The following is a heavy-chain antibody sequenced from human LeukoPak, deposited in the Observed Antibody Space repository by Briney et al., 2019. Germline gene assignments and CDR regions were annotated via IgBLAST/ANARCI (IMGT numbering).Heavy chain of an antibody. J-gene: IGHJ3*02. V-gene: IGHV3-23*01. Sequence: PGGSLRLSCAASGFTFSTYGMNWVRQAPGKGLEWVSGISGSGGSTYYADSVKGRFTISRDNSKNTLYLLMNSLRAEDTAVYYCAKDLFRGYYDSSGYAFDIWGQGTMVTVSS. D-gene: IGHD3-22*01. CDR1: GFTFSTYG. CDR3: AKDLFRGYYDSSGYAFDI. CDR2: ISGSGGST.